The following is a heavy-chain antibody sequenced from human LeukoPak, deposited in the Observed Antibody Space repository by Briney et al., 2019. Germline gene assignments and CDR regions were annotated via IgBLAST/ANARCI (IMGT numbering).Heavy chain of an antibody. CDR2: IYYSGST. CDR1: GGSISSYY. Sequence: SETLSLTCTVSGGSISSYYWGWIRQPPGKGLEWIGSIYYSGSTYYNPSLKSRVTISVDTSKNQFSLKLSSVTAADTAVYYCARGGGWAPDYWGQGTLVTVSS. V-gene: IGHV4-39*07. J-gene: IGHJ4*02. D-gene: IGHD6-19*01. CDR3: ARGGGWAPDY.